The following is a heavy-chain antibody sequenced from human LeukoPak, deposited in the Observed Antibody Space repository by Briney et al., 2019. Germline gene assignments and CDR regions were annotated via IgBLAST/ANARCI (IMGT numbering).Heavy chain of an antibody. CDR3: AKGVGATSGDAFDI. CDR1: GFTFDGYA. D-gene: IGHD1-26*01. V-gene: IGHV3-9*03. Sequence: SRSLRLSCAASGFTFDGYAMDWGRQAPGKGLDWVSGSSWHSGSIGYADSVKVRFTSSRDNAKNSLYLQMNSLRAEDMALYYCAKGVGATSGDAFDIWGQGTMVTVSS. CDR2: SSWHSGSI. J-gene: IGHJ3*02.